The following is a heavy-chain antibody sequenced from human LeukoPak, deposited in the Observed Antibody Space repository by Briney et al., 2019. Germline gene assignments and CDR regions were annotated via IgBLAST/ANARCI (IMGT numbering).Heavy chain of an antibody. V-gene: IGHV4-39*01. CDR1: GGSITGNTRY. J-gene: IGHJ4*02. Sequence: SETLSLTCSVSGGSITGNTRYWGWVRQPPGGNLEWIGSLFYDGYTWYNPSLKSRLTIPLDKSKNQFSLKLASVTAADTAVYYCATLYPVAGQRYFDNWGQGTLVTVSS. CDR3: ATLYPVAGQRYFDN. D-gene: IGHD6-19*01. CDR2: LFYDGYT.